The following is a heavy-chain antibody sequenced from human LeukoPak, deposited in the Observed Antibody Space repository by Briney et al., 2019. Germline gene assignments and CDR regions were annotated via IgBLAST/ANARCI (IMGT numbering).Heavy chain of an antibody. D-gene: IGHD3-22*01. CDR1: GGSISSGGYY. Sequence: PSETLSLTCTVSGGSISSGGYYWSWIRQPPGKGLEWIGYIYHSGSTYYNPSLKSRVTISVDRSKNQFSLKLSSVTAADTAVYYCAREDYYDSSGYYYGWFDPWGQGTLVTVSS. J-gene: IGHJ5*02. CDR3: AREDYYDSSGYYYGWFDP. CDR2: IYHSGST. V-gene: IGHV4-30-2*01.